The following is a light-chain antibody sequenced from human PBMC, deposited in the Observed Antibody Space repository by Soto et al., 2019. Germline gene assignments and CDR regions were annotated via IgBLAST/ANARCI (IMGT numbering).Light chain of an antibody. V-gene: IGLV2-14*01. J-gene: IGLJ1*01. CDR3: SSYTTSDTLYV. CDR2: EVK. Sequence: QSSLTQPASVSGSPGQSITISCTEAGSDVDGYNFVSWYQHHPGKAPRLIIYEVKNRPSGVSNRFSGSKSRNTASLTISGLQAEDEADYYCSSYTTSDTLYVFGTGTKVTVL. CDR1: GSDVDGYNF.